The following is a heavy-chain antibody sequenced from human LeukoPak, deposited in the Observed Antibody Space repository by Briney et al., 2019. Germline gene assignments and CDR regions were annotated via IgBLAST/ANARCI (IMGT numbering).Heavy chain of an antibody. CDR3: ARDSGFCSGGSCWYFDY. D-gene: IGHD2-15*01. CDR1: GYTFTGYY. V-gene: IGHV1-2*02. Sequence: ASVKVSCKASGYTFTGYYMHWVRQAPGQGLEWMGWINPKSGGTNYAQKFQGRVTMTRDTSITTAYMELSRLRSDDTAVYYCARDSGFCSGGSCWYFDYWGQGTLVTVSS. J-gene: IGHJ4*02. CDR2: INPKSGGT.